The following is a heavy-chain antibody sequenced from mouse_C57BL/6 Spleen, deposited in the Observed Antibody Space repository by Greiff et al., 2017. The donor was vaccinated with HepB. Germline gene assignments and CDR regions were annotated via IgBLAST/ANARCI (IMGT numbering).Heavy chain of an antibody. CDR3: ARIYYYGSYAMDY. D-gene: IGHD1-1*01. CDR2: IYPGSGST. CDR1: GYTFTSYW. J-gene: IGHJ4*01. Sequence: VQLQQPGAELVKPGASVKMSCKASGYTFTSYWITWVKQRPGQGLEWIGDIYPGSGSTNYNEKFKSKATLTVDTSSSTAYMQLSSLTSEDSAVYYCARIYYYGSYAMDYWGQGTSVTVSS. V-gene: IGHV1-55*01.